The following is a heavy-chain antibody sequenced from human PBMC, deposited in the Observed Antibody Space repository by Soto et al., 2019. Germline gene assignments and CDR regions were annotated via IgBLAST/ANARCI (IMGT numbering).Heavy chain of an antibody. D-gene: IGHD4-17*01. CDR3: ARDHPGDYTRRFDP. V-gene: IGHV4-31*03. CDR1: GGSISSGGYY. J-gene: IGHJ5*02. CDR2: IYYSGST. Sequence: TLSLTCTVSGGSISSGGYYWSWIRQHPGKGLEWIGYIYYSGSTYYNPSLKSRVTISVDTSKNQFSLKLSSVTAADTAVYYCARDHPGDYTRRFDPWGQGTLVTVSS.